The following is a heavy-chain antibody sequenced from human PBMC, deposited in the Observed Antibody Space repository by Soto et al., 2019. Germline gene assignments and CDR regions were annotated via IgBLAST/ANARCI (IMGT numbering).Heavy chain of an antibody. J-gene: IGHJ4*02. CDR2: IYYSGST. Sequence: SETLSLTCTVSGGSISSYHWSWIRQPPGKGLEWIGYIYYSGSTNYNPSLKSRVTISADTSKNQFSLKLSSVTAADTAVYYCARGPRFTIFGVAVDYFDYWGQGTMVTVSS. CDR3: ARGPRFTIFGVAVDYFDY. V-gene: IGHV4-59*01. CDR1: GGSISSYH. D-gene: IGHD3-3*01.